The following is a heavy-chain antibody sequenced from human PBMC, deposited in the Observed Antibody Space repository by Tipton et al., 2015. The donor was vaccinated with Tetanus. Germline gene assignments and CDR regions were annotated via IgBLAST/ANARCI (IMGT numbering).Heavy chain of an antibody. CDR2: IIPAFGAP. Sequence: QSGAEVKQPGSSVKVSCKTSGGTFNSDGISWVRQAPGQRLEWMGGIIPAFGAPIYAQKFQGRVTISADESTSTIYLELNSLTAEDTALYYCARDWTGTGVDDAFDLLGQGTVVTVSS. CDR3: ARDWTGTGVDDAFDL. CDR1: GGTFNSDG. V-gene: IGHV1-69*01. J-gene: IGHJ3*01. D-gene: IGHD1-1*01.